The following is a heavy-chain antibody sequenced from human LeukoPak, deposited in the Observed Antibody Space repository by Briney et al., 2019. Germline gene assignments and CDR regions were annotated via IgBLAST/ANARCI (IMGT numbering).Heavy chain of an antibody. Sequence: PSETLSLTCAVYGGSFSGYYWSWIRQPPGKGLEWIGEINHSGSTNYNPSLKSRVTISVDTSKNQFSLELSSVTAADTAVYYCARGPLRYCSSTSCYGFNAFDIWGQGTMVTVSS. D-gene: IGHD2-2*01. CDR1: GGSFSGYY. V-gene: IGHV4-34*01. CDR3: ARGPLRYCSSTSCYGFNAFDI. CDR2: INHSGST. J-gene: IGHJ3*02.